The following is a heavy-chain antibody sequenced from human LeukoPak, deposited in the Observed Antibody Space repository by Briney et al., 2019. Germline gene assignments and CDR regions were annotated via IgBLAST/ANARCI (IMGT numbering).Heavy chain of an antibody. D-gene: IGHD6-6*01. V-gene: IGHV4-61*02. J-gene: IGHJ6*03. CDR1: GGSISSGSYY. CDR2: IYTSGST. CDR3: ARSWLSERSIAARVYYYYMDV. Sequence: SQTLSLTCTVSGGSISSGSYYWSWIRQPAGKGLEWIGRIYTSGSTNYNPSLKSRVTISVDTSKNQFSLKLSSVTAADTAVYYCARSWLSERSIAARVYYYYMDVWGKGTTVTVSS.